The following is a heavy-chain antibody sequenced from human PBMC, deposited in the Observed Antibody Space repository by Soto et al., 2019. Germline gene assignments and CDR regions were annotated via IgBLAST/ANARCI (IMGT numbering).Heavy chain of an antibody. CDR2: ISYDGSNK. Sequence: QVQLVESGGGVVQPGRSLRLSCAASGFTFSSYGMHWVRQAPGKGLEWVAVISYDGSNKYYADSVKGRFTISRDNSKNTLYLQMNSLRAEDTAVYYCAKDNGYSHTRGTDVWGPGTTVTVSS. CDR3: AKDNGYSHTRGTDV. V-gene: IGHV3-30*18. D-gene: IGHD5-18*01. J-gene: IGHJ6*02. CDR1: GFTFSSYG.